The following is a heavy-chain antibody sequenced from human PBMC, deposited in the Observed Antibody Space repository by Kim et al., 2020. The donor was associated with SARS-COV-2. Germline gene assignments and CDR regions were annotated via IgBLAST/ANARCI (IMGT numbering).Heavy chain of an antibody. J-gene: IGHJ1*01. D-gene: IGHD3-10*01. CDR3: ARAGDSGSTRRFAS. Sequence: SETLSLTCTVSGGSVSNYYWTWIWQSARNGLEWIGRIEISGSTNYNPSLKSRLTMSLDTATSQSPLTLSSVTAAATSASFCARAGDSGSTRRFASWCQG. CDR2: IEISGST. CDR1: GGSVSNYY. V-gene: IGHV4-4*07.